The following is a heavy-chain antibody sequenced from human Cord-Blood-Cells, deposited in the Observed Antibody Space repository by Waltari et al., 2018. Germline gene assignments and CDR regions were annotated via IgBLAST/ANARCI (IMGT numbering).Heavy chain of an antibody. CDR1: GFTFSSYG. V-gene: IGHV3-30*18. J-gene: IGHJ6*02. D-gene: IGHD2-21*02. Sequence: QVQLVESGGGVVQPGRSLRLSCAASGFTFSSYGMHWVRQAPGKGPEWVAVISYDGSNKYYADSVKGRFTISRDNSKNTLYLQMNSLRAEDTAVYYCAKDLSYCGGDCYSYYYYGMDVWGQGTTVTVSS. CDR3: AKDLSYCGGDCYSYYYYGMDV. CDR2: ISYDGSNK.